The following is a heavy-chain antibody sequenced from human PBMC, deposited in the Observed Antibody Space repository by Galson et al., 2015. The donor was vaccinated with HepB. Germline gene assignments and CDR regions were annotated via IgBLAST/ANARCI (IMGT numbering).Heavy chain of an antibody. CDR1: GVTFSNFA. Sequence: SVKVSCKASGVTFSNFAISWVRQAPGQGLEWMGSIIPMFGVLHLARKFQGRVTMTADASTNTAYMELSSLGSEDTAVYFCARPNRDHECSYCFDYWGQGTPVTVSS. V-gene: IGHV1-69*13. D-gene: IGHD2/OR15-2a*01. J-gene: IGHJ4*02. CDR2: IIPMFGVL. CDR3: ARPNRDHECSYCFDY.